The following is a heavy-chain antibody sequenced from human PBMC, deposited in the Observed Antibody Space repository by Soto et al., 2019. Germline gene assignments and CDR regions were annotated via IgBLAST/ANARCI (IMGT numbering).Heavy chain of an antibody. Sequence: GGSLRLSCAASGFTFSNAWMSWVRQAPGKGLGWVGRIKSKTDGGTTDYAAPVKGRFTISRDDSKNTLYLQMNSLKTEDTAVYYCTTDVGAFLFDYWGQGTLVTVSS. V-gene: IGHV3-15*01. CDR3: TTDVGAFLFDY. J-gene: IGHJ4*02. CDR2: IKSKTDGGTT. CDR1: GFTFSNAW. D-gene: IGHD1-26*01.